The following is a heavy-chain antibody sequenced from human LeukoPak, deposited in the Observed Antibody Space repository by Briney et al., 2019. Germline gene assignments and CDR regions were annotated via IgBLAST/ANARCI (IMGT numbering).Heavy chain of an antibody. Sequence: PGGSLRLSCAPSGFTLGDYYMSWLRQAPGKGLEWISYISNSGSRTHYADSVKGRFTSSRDNAKNSLYLQMNSLRVEDTAVYYCARDWRNGGLDVWGQGTTVTVSS. CDR3: ARDWRNGGLDV. CDR1: GFTLGDYY. V-gene: IGHV3-11*01. J-gene: IGHJ6*02. CDR2: ISNSGSRT. D-gene: IGHD2-8*01.